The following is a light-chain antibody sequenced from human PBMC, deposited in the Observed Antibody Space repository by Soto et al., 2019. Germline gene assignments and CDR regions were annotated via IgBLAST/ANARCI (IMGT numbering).Light chain of an antibody. CDR3: SSYTTSSTIV. V-gene: IGLV2-14*01. CDR2: DVS. CDR1: SSDVGGFIF. Sequence: QSALTQPASVSGSPGQSITISCTGTSSDVGGFIFVSWYQQPPGKAPKLMIYDVSHRPSGVSNRFSGSKSGNTASLTISGLQAEDEGDYYCSSYTTSSTIVFGTGTKVTVL. J-gene: IGLJ1*01.